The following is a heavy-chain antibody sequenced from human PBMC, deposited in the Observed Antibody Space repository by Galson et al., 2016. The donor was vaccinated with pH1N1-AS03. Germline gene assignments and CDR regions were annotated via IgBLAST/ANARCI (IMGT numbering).Heavy chain of an antibody. D-gene: IGHD3-16*02. V-gene: IGHV4-4*01. CDR2: VHYSGTT. Sequence: TLSLTCAVSGGSMTSPDWWPWVRQPPGKGLEWIGEVHYSGTTRYNPSLNSRVTMSIDKSNNQFSLNLGSVTAADTAVYFCASAGYHTPGYHYWGQGALVTVSS. CDR1: GGSMTSPDW. CDR3: ASAGYHTPGYHY. J-gene: IGHJ4*02.